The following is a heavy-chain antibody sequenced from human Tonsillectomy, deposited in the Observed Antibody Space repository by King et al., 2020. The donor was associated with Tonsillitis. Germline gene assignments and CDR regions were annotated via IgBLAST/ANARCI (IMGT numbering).Heavy chain of an antibody. D-gene: IGHD2-2*01. J-gene: IGHJ4*02. V-gene: IGHV3-30*04. CDR2: ISYDGSNK. CDR3: ARSTSSRTREFDY. CDR1: GFTFSSYA. Sequence: QLVQSGGGVVQPGRSLRLSCAASGFTFSSYAMHWVRQAPGKGLEWVAVISYDGSNKYYADSVKGRFTISRDNSKNTLYLQMNSLRAEDTAVYYCARSTSSRTREFDYWGQGTLVTVSS.